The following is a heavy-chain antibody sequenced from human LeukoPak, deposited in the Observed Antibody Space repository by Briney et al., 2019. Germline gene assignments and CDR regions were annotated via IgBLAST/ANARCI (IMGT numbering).Heavy chain of an antibody. Sequence: ASVKVSCKAPGGTFSSYAISWVRQAPGQGLEWMGGIIPIFGTANYAQKFQGRVTITTDESTSTAYMELSSLRSEDTAVYYCARDAGSQGAARPVGFDWFDPWGQGTLVTVSS. J-gene: IGHJ5*02. V-gene: IGHV1-69*05. CDR3: ARDAGSQGAARPVGFDWFDP. CDR2: IIPIFGTA. CDR1: GGTFSSYA. D-gene: IGHD6-6*01.